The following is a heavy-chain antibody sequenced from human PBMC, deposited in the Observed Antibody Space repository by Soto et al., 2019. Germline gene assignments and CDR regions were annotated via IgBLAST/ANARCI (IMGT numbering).Heavy chain of an antibody. V-gene: IGHV1-18*01. CDR3: ARFGGGTPFWSGYYFEEDY. D-gene: IGHD3-3*01. CDR1: GYTFTSYG. Sequence: GASVKVSCKASGYTFTSYGISWVRQAPGQGLEWMGWISAYNGNTNYAQMLQGRVTMTTDTSTSTAYMELRSLRSDDTAVYYCARFGGGTPFWSGYYFEEDYWGQGTLVTVSS. CDR2: ISAYNGNT. J-gene: IGHJ4*02.